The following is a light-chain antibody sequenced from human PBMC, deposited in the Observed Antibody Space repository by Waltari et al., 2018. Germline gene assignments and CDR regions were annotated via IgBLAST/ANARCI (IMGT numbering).Light chain of an antibody. CDR3: SSPTTRSTQV. CDR2: DVR. Sequence: KAPKLLIYDVRDRPSGGSHRFSGSKSGNAASLTISGLQAEDEATYYCSSPTTRSTQVFGSGTKVTV. V-gene: IGLV2-14*03. J-gene: IGLJ1*01.